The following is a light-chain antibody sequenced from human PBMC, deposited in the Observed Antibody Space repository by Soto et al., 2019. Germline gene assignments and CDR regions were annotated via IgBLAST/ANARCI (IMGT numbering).Light chain of an antibody. Sequence: QSALTQPRSVSGSPGQSVIISCTGTSSHVGDYSFVSWYQHHPGKAPKVMIYDVSKRPSGVPDRCSGSKSGNTASLTISGLQAEDEADYYCCSYAGRYTYVFGTGTKLTVL. CDR3: CSYAGRYTYV. CDR2: DVS. V-gene: IGLV2-11*01. J-gene: IGLJ1*01. CDR1: SSHVGDYSF.